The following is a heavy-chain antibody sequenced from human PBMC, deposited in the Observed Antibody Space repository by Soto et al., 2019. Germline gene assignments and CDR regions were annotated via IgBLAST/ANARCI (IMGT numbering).Heavy chain of an antibody. V-gene: IGHV4-34*01. CDR3: ARGGPYYDVLTGYYYHGMDV. J-gene: IGHJ6*02. D-gene: IGHD3-9*01. Sequence: QVLLQQWGAGLLKPSETLSLTCAVYGGSFSGYYWRWIRQPPGKGLEWIGEINHSGSTKYNPSLKSRVTISVDTSKNQFSLKLSSVTAADTAVYYCARGGPYYDVLTGYYYHGMDVWGQGTTVTVSS. CDR1: GGSFSGYY. CDR2: INHSGST.